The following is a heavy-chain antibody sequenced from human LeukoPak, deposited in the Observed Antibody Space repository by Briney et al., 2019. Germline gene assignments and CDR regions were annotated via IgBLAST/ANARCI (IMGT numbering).Heavy chain of an antibody. V-gene: IGHV4-34*01. CDR1: GGSFSGYL. D-gene: IGHD6-13*01. Sequence: SETLSLTCTVSGGSFSGYLWSWLRQSPGKGLEWIGEINYNGEITNYNPSLKSRLTMSVDTSKNQFSLKLSSVTAADTAVYYCTRSGLTGMRKYARADYYYHGVDVWGQGTAVTVSS. J-gene: IGHJ6*02. CDR2: INYNGEIT. CDR3: TRSGLTGMRKYARADYYYHGVDV.